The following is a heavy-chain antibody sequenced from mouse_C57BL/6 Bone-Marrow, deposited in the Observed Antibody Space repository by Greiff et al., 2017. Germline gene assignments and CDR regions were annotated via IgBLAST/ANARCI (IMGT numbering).Heavy chain of an antibody. Sequence: QVHVKQSGAELARPGASVKLSCKASGYTFTSYGISWVKQRTGQGLEWIGEIYPRSGNTYYNEKFKGKATLTADKSSSTAYMELRSLTSEDSAVYFCARKRFYFGYAMDYWGQGTSVTVSS. CDR2: IYPRSGNT. CDR1: GYTFTSYG. CDR3: ARKRFYFGYAMDY. J-gene: IGHJ4*01. V-gene: IGHV1-81*01. D-gene: IGHD1-1*02.